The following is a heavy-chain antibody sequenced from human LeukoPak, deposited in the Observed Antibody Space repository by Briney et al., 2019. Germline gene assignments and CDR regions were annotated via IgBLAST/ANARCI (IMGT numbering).Heavy chain of an antibody. Sequence: PGRSLRLSCAASGFTFSSYAMHWVRQAPGKGLEWVAVISYDGNNKYYADSVKGRFTISRDNSKNTLYLQMNSLRAEDTAVYYCARDVPYYYGMDVWGQGTTVTVSS. CDR1: GFTFSSYA. J-gene: IGHJ6*02. CDR2: ISYDGNNK. D-gene: IGHD3-10*02. V-gene: IGHV3-30*04. CDR3: ARDVPYYYGMDV.